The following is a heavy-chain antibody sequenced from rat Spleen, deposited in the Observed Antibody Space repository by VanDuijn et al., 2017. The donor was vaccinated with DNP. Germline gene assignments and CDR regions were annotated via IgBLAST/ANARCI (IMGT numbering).Heavy chain of an antibody. V-gene: IGHV5-46*01. D-gene: IGHD1-7*01. J-gene: IGHJ2*01. CDR1: GFTFSSFP. Sequence: EVQLVESGGGLVQPGRSMKLSCAASGFTFSSFPMAWVRQAPTKGLEWVATISTSGGSTYYRDSVKGRFTISRDNAKSTLYLQMNSLRSEDTATYYCTRGYTTGIHYYLDYWGQGVMVTVSS. CDR3: TRGYTTGIHYYLDY. CDR2: ISTSGGST.